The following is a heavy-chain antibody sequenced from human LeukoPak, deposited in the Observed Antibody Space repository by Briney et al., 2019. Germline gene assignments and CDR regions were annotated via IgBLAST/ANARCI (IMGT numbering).Heavy chain of an antibody. CDR2: VSFGGSNK. D-gene: IGHD3-10*01. Sequence: GGSLRLSCAASGFTFSRYGMHWVRQAPGKGLEWVAVVSFGGSNKYYADSVKGRFTISRDNSKNTLSLQMNSLRAEDTAVYYCAKDMGYYYGSGSYPPENDYWGQGTLVTVSS. V-gene: IGHV3-30*18. CDR1: GFTFSRYG. J-gene: IGHJ4*02. CDR3: AKDMGYYYGSGSYPPENDY.